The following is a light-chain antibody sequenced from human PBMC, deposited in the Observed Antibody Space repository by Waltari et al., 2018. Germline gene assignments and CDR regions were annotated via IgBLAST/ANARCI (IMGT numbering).Light chain of an antibody. CDR1: RSDVGTYNS. J-gene: IGLJ3*02. V-gene: IGLV2-14*03. Sequence: QSALTQPASVSGSPGQSLTISCTGTRSDVGTYNSVSWYQDHPGQGPKVIIYDVSDRPSGVSARFSGSKSGNTASLTISGLQAEDEADYYCSSQSSDDVVLFGGGTKVTVL. CDR3: SSQSSDDVVL. CDR2: DVS.